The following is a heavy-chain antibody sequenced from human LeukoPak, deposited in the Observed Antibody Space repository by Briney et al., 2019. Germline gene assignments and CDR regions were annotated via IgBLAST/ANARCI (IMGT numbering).Heavy chain of an antibody. V-gene: IGHV1-3*01. CDR1: GYTFTSYA. D-gene: IGHD3-9*01. J-gene: IGHJ4*02. CDR2: INAGNGNT. Sequence: ASVKVSCKASGYTFTSYAMHWVRQAPGQRLEWMGWINAGNGNTKYSQKFQGRVTMTTDTSTSTAYMELRSLRSDDTAVYYCARVGVLRYFDCWGQGALVTVSS. CDR3: ARVGVLRYFDC.